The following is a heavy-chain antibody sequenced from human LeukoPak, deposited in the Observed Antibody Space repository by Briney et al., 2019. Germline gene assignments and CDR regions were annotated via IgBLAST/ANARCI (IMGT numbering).Heavy chain of an antibody. V-gene: IGHV3-48*04. J-gene: IGHJ5*02. D-gene: IGHD3-10*01. CDR3: ARGRFTNYYGSGSYYDNWFDP. CDR2: ISSSSSTI. CDR1: GFTFSSYS. Sequence: GGSLRLSCAASGFTFSSYSMNWVRQAPGKGLEWVSYISSSSSTIYYADSVKGRFTISRDNAKNSLYLQMNSLRAEDTAVYYCARGRFTNYYGSGSYYDNWFDPWGQGTLVTVSS.